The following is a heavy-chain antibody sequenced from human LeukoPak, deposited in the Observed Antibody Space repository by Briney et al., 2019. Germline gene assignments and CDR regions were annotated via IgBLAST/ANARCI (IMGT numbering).Heavy chain of an antibody. V-gene: IGHV3-48*01. D-gene: IGHD2-2*01. CDR2: ISSSSSTI. CDR1: GFTFSSYS. CDR3: ARVDCSSTSCYLGVDY. Sequence: GGSLRLSCAASGFTFSSYSMNWVRQAPGKGLEWVSYISSSSSTIYYADSVKGRFTISRGNAKNSLYLQMNSLRAEDTAVYYCARVDCSSTSCYLGVDYWGQGTLVTVSS. J-gene: IGHJ4*02.